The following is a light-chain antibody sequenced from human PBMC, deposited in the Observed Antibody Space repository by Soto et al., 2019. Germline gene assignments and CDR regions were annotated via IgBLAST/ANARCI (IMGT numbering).Light chain of an antibody. CDR3: CSYAGRYTYV. CDR2: DVS. J-gene: IGLJ1*01. Sequence: QSVLTQPRSVSGSPGQSVTISCTGASSDAGGYNYVSWYQQHPGKAPKLMIYDVSKRPSGVPDRFSGSKSGNTASLTISGLQTEDVADYYCCSYAGRYTYVFGTGTKVTVL. CDR1: SSDAGGYNY. V-gene: IGLV2-11*01.